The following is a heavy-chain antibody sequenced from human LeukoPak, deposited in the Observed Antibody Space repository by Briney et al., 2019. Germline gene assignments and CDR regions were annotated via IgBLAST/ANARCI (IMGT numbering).Heavy chain of an antibody. D-gene: IGHD6-13*01. CDR1: GGSFSGYY. CDR2: INHSGST. CDR3: ARGNSSSCPPDY. J-gene: IGHJ4*02. V-gene: IGHV4-34*01. Sequence: KPSETLSLTCAVYGGSFSGYYWSWIRQPPGKGLEWIGEINHSGSTNYNPSLKSRVTISVDTSKNQFSLKLSSVTAADTAVYYCARGNSSSCPPDYWGQGTLVNVSS.